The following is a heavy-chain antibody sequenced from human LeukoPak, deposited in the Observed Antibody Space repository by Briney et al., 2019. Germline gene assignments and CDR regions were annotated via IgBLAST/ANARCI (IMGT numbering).Heavy chain of an antibody. CDR2: INPSGGST. V-gene: IGHV1-46*01. D-gene: IGHD3-9*01. CDR3: ARTYYDILTGYLPGDI. CDR1: GYTFTSYY. J-gene: IGHJ3*02. Sequence: ASVTVSCTASGYTFTSYYMHWVRQAPGQGLEWMGIINPSGGSTSYAQKFQGRVTMTRDTSTSTVYMELSSLRSEDTAVYYCARTYYDILTGYLPGDIWGQGTMVTVSS.